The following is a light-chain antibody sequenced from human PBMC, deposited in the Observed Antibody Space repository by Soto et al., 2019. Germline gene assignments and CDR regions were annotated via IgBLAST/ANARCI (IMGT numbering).Light chain of an antibody. J-gene: IGLJ1*01. CDR2: DVS. CDR1: SSDVGGYNH. CDR3: GSYTSRSTYV. Sequence: SAVTQPASVSGSTGESVTFSCIGTSSDVGGYNHVAWYQQHPGEAPTLMIYDVSNRPPGVSNRFSGSKSGNTASLTISGLQAEDEADYYCGSYTSRSTYVFGTGTKVTVL. V-gene: IGLV2-14*01.